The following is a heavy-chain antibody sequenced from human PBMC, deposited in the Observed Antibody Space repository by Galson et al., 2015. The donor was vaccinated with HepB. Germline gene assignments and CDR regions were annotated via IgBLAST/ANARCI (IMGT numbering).Heavy chain of an antibody. CDR3: ASRLNGGTYPSLSEY. D-gene: IGHD2-8*01. V-gene: IGHV1-69*13. CDR2: INPVVGKT. CDR1: GGIFNSYS. Sequence: SVKVSCKASGGIFNSYSFNWVRQAPGQGLEWMGGINPVVGKTDYAQKFQGRVTLNADGSMELSRLTSADTAVYYCASRLNGGTYPSLSEYWGQGTLVIVSP. J-gene: IGHJ4*02.